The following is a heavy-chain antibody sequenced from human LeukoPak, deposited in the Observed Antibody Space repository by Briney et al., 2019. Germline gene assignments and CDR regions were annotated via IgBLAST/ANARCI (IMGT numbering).Heavy chain of an antibody. CDR1: GFTFISYW. CDR3: AKGHTTIFGVVIRNHYYMDV. J-gene: IGHJ6*03. D-gene: IGHD3-3*01. V-gene: IGHV3-7*03. CDR2: IKQDASEK. Sequence: PGGSLRLSCAASGFTFISYWMSWVRQAPGKGLEWVANIKQDASEKYYVDSVKGRFTVSRDNSKNTLYLQMNSLRAEDTAVYYCAKGHTTIFGVVIRNHYYMDVWGKGTTVTVSS.